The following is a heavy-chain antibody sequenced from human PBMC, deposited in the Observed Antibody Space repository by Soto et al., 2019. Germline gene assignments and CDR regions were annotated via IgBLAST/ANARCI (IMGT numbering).Heavy chain of an antibody. D-gene: IGHD6-13*01. Sequence: GESLKISCQGSGYTFSNYWIVWVRQMPGKGLEWMGIIYPSDSDTRYSPSFQGQVTISADKSISTAYLQWSSLKASDTAMYYCALYSSSWYKGVMDVCGQRNTVTVSS. V-gene: IGHV5-51*01. CDR3: ALYSSSWYKGVMDV. CDR1: GYTFSNYW. J-gene: IGHJ6*02. CDR2: IYPSDSDT.